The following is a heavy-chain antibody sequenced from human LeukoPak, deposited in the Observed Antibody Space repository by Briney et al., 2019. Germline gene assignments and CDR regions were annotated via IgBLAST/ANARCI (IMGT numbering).Heavy chain of an antibody. V-gene: IGHV3-21*01. J-gene: IGHJ3*02. CDR1: GFTFSSYS. D-gene: IGHD3-22*01. Sequence: GGSLRLSCAASGFTFSSYSMNWVRQAPGKGLEWVSSISSSSSYIYYADSVKGRFTISRDNAKNSLYLQMNSLRAEDTAVYYCATPANYYDSSGYLYAFDIWGQGTMVTVSS. CDR2: ISSSSSYI. CDR3: ATPANYYDSSGYLYAFDI.